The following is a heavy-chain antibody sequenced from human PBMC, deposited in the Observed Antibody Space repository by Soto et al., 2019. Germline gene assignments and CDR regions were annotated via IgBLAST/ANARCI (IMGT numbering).Heavy chain of an antibody. V-gene: IGHV1-69*12. D-gene: IGHD6-13*01. J-gene: IGHJ4*02. CDR2: IIPIFGTA. CDR1: GGTFSSYA. CDR3: ARCNSSSWPPGYFDY. Sequence: QVQLVQSGAEVKKPGSSVKVSCKASGGTFSSYAISWVRQAPGQGLEWMGGIIPIFGTANYAQKFQGRVTISADESTSTAYMELSSLRSEDTAVYYCARCNSSSWPPGYFDYWGQGTLVTVSS.